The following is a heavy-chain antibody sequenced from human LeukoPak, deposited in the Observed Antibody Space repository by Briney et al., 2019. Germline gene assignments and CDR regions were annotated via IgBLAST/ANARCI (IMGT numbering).Heavy chain of an antibody. CDR3: ARVNWNDVLFT. J-gene: IGHJ4*02. Sequence: SETLSLTCAVYGGSFSDYYWSWIRQPPGKGLEWIGEINHSGNTNYNASLKRRATISVDTSRTQFSLKLSSVTAADTAVYYCARVNWNDVLFTWGPGTLVTVSS. D-gene: IGHD1-1*01. V-gene: IGHV4-34*01. CDR2: INHSGNT. CDR1: GGSFSDYY.